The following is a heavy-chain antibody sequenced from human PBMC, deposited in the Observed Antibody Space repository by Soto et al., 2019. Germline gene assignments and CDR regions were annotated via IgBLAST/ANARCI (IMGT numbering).Heavy chain of an antibody. V-gene: IGHV3-30*18. Sequence: QVQLVESGGGVVQPGRSLRLSCAASGFTFSSYGMHWVRQAPGKGLEWVAVISYDGSNKYYADSVKGRFTISRVNSKNTLYLQMNSLRAEDTAVYYCAKDQAGDYYYYGMDVWGQGTTVTVSS. J-gene: IGHJ6*02. CDR1: GFTFSSYG. CDR2: ISYDGSNK. CDR3: AKDQAGDYYYYGMDV.